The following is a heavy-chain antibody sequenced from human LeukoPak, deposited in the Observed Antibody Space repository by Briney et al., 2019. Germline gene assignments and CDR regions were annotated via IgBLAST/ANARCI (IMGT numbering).Heavy chain of an antibody. V-gene: IGHV4-39*07. J-gene: IGHJ4*02. CDR1: GGSVSSSNSY. CDR3: ARGMAGSWTGNSLGHFDS. Sequence: SETLSLTCTVSGGSVSSSNSYWGWIRQPPGKGLEWIGSIYYSGSIYYNPSLKSRVTMSVDTSKNQFSLKLNSVTAADTAVYNCARGMAGSWTGNSLGHFDSWGQGTLVTVSS. CDR2: IYYSGSI. D-gene: IGHD6-13*01.